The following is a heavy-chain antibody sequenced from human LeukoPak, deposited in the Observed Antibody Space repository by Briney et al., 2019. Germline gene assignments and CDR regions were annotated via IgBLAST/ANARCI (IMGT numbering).Heavy chain of an antibody. CDR3: ARHIVVVPAAYFDY. CDR1: GGSISSSSYY. J-gene: IGHJ4*02. D-gene: IGHD2-2*01. Sequence: SETLSLTCTVSGGSISSSSYYWGWIRQPPGKGLEWIGSIYYSGSTYYNPSLKSRVTISVDTSKNQFSLKLSSATAADTAVYYCARHIVVVPAAYFDYWGQGTLVTVSS. V-gene: IGHV4-39*01. CDR2: IYYSGST.